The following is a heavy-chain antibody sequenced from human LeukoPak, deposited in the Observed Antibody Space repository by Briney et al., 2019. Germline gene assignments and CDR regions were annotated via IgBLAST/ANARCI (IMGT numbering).Heavy chain of an antibody. CDR1: GFTFSSYS. Sequence: PGGSLRLSCAASGFTFSSYSMNWVRQAPGKGLEWVSSISSSSSYIYYADSVKGRFTISRDNAKNSLYLQMNSLRAEDTAVYYCARERDDILTGYENWFDPWGQGTLVTVSS. V-gene: IGHV3-21*01. CDR2: ISSSSSYI. D-gene: IGHD3-9*01. CDR3: ARERDDILTGYENWFDP. J-gene: IGHJ5*02.